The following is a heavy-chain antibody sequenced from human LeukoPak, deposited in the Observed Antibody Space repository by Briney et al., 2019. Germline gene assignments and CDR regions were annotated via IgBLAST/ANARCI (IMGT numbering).Heavy chain of an antibody. CDR1: GGSISSYY. Sequence: SETLSLTCTVSGGSISSYYWSWIRQPAGKGLEWIGRIYTSGSTNYNPSLKSRVTMSVDTSKNQFSLKLSSVTAADTAVYYCARGQQWLVLRYYYYYMDVWGKGTTVTISS. J-gene: IGHJ6*03. CDR2: IYTSGST. CDR3: ARGQQWLVLRYYYYYMDV. D-gene: IGHD6-19*01. V-gene: IGHV4-4*07.